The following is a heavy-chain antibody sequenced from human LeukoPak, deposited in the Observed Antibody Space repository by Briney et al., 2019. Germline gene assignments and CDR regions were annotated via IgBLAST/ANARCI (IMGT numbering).Heavy chain of an antibody. V-gene: IGHV1-46*01. D-gene: IGHD2-2*01. CDR3: AREEIGPRDCSSTSCYENYYYGMDV. CDR2: INPSGGST. J-gene: IGHJ6*02. Sequence: ASVKVSCKASGYTFTSYYMHWVRQAPGQGLEWMGIINPSGGSTSYAQKFQGRVTITADESTSTAYMELSSLRSEDTAVYYCAREEIGPRDCSSTSCYENYYYGMDVWGQGTTATVSS. CDR1: GYTFTSYY.